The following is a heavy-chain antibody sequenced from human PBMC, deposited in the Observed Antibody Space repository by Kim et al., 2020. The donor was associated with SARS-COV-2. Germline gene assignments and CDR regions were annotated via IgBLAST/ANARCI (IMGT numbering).Heavy chain of an antibody. Sequence: GGSLRLSCAASGFTFSGSAMHWVRQASGKGLEWVGRIRSIANSFATTYAASVKGRSTISRDDSKTTAYLQMNSLKTEDTAVYYCNRVPGTTLAFWDTFD. CDR2: IRSIANSFAT. V-gene: IGHV3-73*01. J-gene: IGHJ3*02. CDR3: NRVPGTTLAFWDTFD. D-gene: IGHD1-1*01. CDR1: GFTFSGSA.